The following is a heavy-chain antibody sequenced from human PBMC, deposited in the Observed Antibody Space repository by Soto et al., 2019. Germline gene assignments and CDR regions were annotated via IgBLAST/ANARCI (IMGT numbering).Heavy chain of an antibody. CDR1: GFTFGASN. J-gene: IGHJ5*02. CDR3: VRDHSPYASFYNPGSYDCWFDP. Sequence: PGGSLRLSCAASGFTFGASNLQWVRQASGKGLEWLGRIGSKGETYATTYADSVKGRFTISRDDFKSTLYLQMNSLRAEDTAVYYCVRDHSPYASFYNPGSYDCWFDPWGQGTLVTVSS. D-gene: IGHD3-10*01. V-gene: IGHV3-73*01. CDR2: IGSKGETYAT.